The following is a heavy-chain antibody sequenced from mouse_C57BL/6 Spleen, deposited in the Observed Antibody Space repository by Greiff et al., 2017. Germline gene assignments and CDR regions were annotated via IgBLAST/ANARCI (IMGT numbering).Heavy chain of an antibody. V-gene: IGHV1-22*01. Sequence: EVKLMESGPELVKPGASVKMSCKASGYTFTDYNMHWVKQSHGKSLEWIGYINPNNGGTSYNQKFKGKATLTVNKSSSTAYMELRSLTSEDSAVYCCARSYYYGSSFDYWGQGTTLTVSS. CDR2: INPNNGGT. D-gene: IGHD1-1*01. CDR3: ARSYYYGSSFDY. CDR1: GYTFTDYN. J-gene: IGHJ2*01.